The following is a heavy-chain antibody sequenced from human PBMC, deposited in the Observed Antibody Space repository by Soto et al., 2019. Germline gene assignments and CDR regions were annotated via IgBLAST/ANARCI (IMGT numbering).Heavy chain of an antibody. D-gene: IGHD3-22*01. CDR1: GGAISSGGYY. J-gene: IGHJ3*02. CDR2: IYYSGST. V-gene: IGHV4-31*03. Sequence: PSETLSRTCTVSGGAISSGGYYWSWIRQHPGKGLEWIGYIYYSGSTYYNPSLKSRVTISVDTSKNQFSLKLSSVTAADTAVYYCARDQYYDSSGYYSGFDIWGQGTMVTVSS. CDR3: ARDQYYDSSGYYSGFDI.